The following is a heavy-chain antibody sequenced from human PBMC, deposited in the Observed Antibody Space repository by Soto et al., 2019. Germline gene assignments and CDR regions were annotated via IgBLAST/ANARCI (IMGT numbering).Heavy chain of an antibody. Sequence: PSETLSLTCTVSGGSVSSGSYYWSWIRQPPGKGLEWIGYIYYSGSTNYNPSLKSRVTISVDTSKNQFSLKLSSVTAADTAVYYCARAGARLPGWYHGMDVWGQGTTVTVSS. CDR1: GGSVSSGSYY. CDR2: IYYSGST. J-gene: IGHJ6*02. V-gene: IGHV4-61*01. CDR3: ARAGARLPGWYHGMDV. D-gene: IGHD4-17*01.